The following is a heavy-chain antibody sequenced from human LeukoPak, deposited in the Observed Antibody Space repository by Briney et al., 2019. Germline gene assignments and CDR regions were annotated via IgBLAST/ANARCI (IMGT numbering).Heavy chain of an antibody. D-gene: IGHD3-3*01. V-gene: IGHV4-34*01. CDR1: GGSFSGYY. Sequence: PSETLSLTCAVYGGSFSGYYWSCIRHPPGKGLEWIGEITHSGSTNYNPSLKSRVTISVDTSKNQFSLKLSSVTAADTAVYYCARGHYTYYDFGWGQGTLVTVSS. J-gene: IGHJ4*02. CDR3: ARGHYTYYDFG. CDR2: ITHSGST.